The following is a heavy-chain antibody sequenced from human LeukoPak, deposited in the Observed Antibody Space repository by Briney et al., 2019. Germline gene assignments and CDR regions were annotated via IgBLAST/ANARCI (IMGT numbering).Heavy chain of an antibody. V-gene: IGHV3-23*01. CDR2: IHGHDGAT. D-gene: IGHD3-10*01. CDR3: ARDDAVTGGYLDF. CDR1: GFTFSRYT. J-gene: IGHJ4*02. Sequence: PGGSLRLSCAASGFTFSRYTISWVHQAPGKGLEWVARIHGHDGATYYPDSVRGRFTISRDTSKNTVFLQLNNLRAEDTAIYYCARDDAVTGGYLDFWGQGTLVSVSS.